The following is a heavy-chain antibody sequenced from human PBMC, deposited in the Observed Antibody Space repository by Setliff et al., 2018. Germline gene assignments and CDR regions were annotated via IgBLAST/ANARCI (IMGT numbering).Heavy chain of an antibody. J-gene: IGHJ6*02. CDR3: ATLLANYGSGMDV. CDR2: IFQSGNT. V-gene: IGHV4-34*12. Sequence: SETLSLTCAVYGGSFSGYYWSWIRQPPGRGLEWIGSIFQSGNTYYNPSLKSRVTISVDTSKNQFSLKVNSVTAADPAVYYCATLLANYGSGMDVWGQGTTVTVSS. CDR1: GGSFSGYY. D-gene: IGHD3-10*01.